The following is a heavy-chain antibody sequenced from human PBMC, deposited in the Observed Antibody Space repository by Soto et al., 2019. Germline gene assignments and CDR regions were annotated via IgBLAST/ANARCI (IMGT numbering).Heavy chain of an antibody. V-gene: IGHV1-18*01. CDR1: GYTFTSYG. CDR2: ISAYNGNT. CDR3: GRDYIGSSDYYYYGMDV. J-gene: IGHJ6*02. D-gene: IGHD6-6*01. Sequence: ASVKVSCKASGYTFTSYGISWVRQAPGQGLEWMGRISAYNGNTNYAQKLQGRVTMTRDTSTSTVYMELRSLRSEDTAVYYCGRDYIGSSDYYYYGMDVWGQGTTVTVSS.